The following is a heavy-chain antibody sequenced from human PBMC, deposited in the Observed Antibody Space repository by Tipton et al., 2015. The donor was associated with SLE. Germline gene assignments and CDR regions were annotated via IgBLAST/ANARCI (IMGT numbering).Heavy chain of an antibody. Sequence: LRLSCAASGFTFNGYYLFWFRQAPGKGLEWIGDISSSGNTRYSQYLRSRLTISVDTSMNYFSLTLSSVTAADTAVYYCARGFRLQGFSNYMDVWGKGTTVTVSS. D-gene: IGHD4-11*01. CDR1: GFTFNGYY. J-gene: IGHJ6*03. V-gene: IGHV4-59*12. CDR3: ARGFRLQGFSNYMDV. CDR2: ISSSGNT.